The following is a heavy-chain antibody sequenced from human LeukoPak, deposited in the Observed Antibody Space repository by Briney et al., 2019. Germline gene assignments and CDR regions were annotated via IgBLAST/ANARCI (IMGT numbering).Heavy chain of an antibody. CDR1: GGSISSSSYY. Sequence: SETLSLTCSVSGGSISSSSYYWGWIRQPPGTGLEWIGRIYTSGSTNYNPSLKSRVTMSVDTSKNQFSLKLSSVTAADTTVYYCARGRRAPYYDFWSGYYDYWGQGTLVTVSS. CDR3: ARGRRAPYYDFWSGYYDY. V-gene: IGHV4-39*07. D-gene: IGHD3-3*01. J-gene: IGHJ4*02. CDR2: IYTSGST.